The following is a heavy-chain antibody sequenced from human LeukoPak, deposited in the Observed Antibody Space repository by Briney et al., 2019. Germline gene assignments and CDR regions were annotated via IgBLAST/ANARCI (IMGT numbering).Heavy chain of an antibody. CDR2: ISSSGSTI. V-gene: IGHV3-48*03. Sequence: GGSLRLSCAASGFTFSSYEMNWVRQAPGKGLEWVSYISSSGSTIYYADSVKGRFTISRDNAKNSLYLQMNSLRAEDTAVYYCARSLPNYYDSSGSHAFDIWGQGTMVTVSS. J-gene: IGHJ3*02. CDR3: ARSLPNYYDSSGSHAFDI. D-gene: IGHD3-22*01. CDR1: GFTFSSYE.